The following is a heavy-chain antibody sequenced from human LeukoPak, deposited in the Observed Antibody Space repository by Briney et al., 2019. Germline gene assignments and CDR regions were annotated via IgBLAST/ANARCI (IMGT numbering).Heavy chain of an antibody. Sequence: PGGSLRLSCAASGLTLSSYAVSWVRQAPGKGLEWVSSISGSDGATWYADSVKGRFTISRDNSKSTLYLQMNSLRIEDTGFYYCTRDMIRGVPDYIDYWGQGTLVTVSS. CDR3: TRDMIRGVPDYIDY. CDR2: ISGSDGAT. D-gene: IGHD3-10*01. CDR1: GLTLSSYA. J-gene: IGHJ4*02. V-gene: IGHV3-23*01.